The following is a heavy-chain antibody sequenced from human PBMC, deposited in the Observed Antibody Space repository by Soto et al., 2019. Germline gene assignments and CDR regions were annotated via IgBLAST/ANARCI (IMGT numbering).Heavy chain of an antibody. V-gene: IGHV1-3*01. D-gene: IGHD6-13*01. CDR3: AREPLTYSSSWYSTEYFQH. Sequence: QVQLVQSGAEVKKPGASVKVSCKASGYTFTSYAMHWVRQAPGQRLEWMGWINAGNGNTKYSQKFQCRVTITRDTSASTAYMELSSLRSDVTAVYYCAREPLTYSSSWYSTEYFQHWGQGTLVTVSS. J-gene: IGHJ1*01. CDR1: GYTFTSYA. CDR2: INAGNGNT.